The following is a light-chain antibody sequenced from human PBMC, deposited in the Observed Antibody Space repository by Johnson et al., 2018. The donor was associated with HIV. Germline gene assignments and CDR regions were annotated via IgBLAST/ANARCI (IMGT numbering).Light chain of an antibody. CDR3: GTWDSSLGASYV. J-gene: IGLJ1*01. CDR2: ENN. V-gene: IGLV1-51*02. CDR1: SSNIGDTY. Sequence: LTQPPSVSAAPGQKVTISCSGSSSNIGDTYVSWYQQLPGTAPKVLIYENNERPSGIPDRFSGSRSGTSATLGITGLQTGDEADYYCGTWDSSLGASYVFGTGTKVTVL.